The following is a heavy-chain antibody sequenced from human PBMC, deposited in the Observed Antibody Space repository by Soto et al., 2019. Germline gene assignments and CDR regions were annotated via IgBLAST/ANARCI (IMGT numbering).Heavy chain of an antibody. J-gene: IGHJ4*02. CDR2: INAGNGNT. V-gene: IGHV1-3*01. Sequence: GASVKVSCKASGYTFTSYAMHWVRQAPGQRLEWMGWINAGNGNTKYSQKFQGRVTITRDTSASTAYMELSSLRSEDTAVYYCAKSYYDFWGGYYATTLDYWGQGTLVTVSS. CDR1: GYTFTSYA. CDR3: AKSYYDFWGGYYATTLDY. D-gene: IGHD3-3*01.